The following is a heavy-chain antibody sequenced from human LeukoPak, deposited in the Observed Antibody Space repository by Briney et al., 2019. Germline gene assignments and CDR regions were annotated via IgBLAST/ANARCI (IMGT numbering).Heavy chain of an antibody. J-gene: IGHJ4*02. CDR2: IYYRGRT. V-gene: IGHV4-59*08. CDR1: GDSITSSY. CDR3: AKLLEDWAPFDY. D-gene: IGHD1-1*01. Sequence: SETLSLTCTVSGDSITSSYWSWIRQPPGKGLEWIGYIYYRGRTNYSPSLKSRATISVDTSKNQFSLMLRSVTAADTAIYYCAKLLEDWAPFDYWGLGALVIVAS.